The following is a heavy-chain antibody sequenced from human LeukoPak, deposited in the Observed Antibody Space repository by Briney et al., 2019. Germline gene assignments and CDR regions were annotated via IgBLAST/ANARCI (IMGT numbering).Heavy chain of an antibody. Sequence: PGGSLRLSCAASGFTFSDYYMSWVRQAPGKGLEWVSAISGSGGSTYYADSVKGRFTISRDNSKNTLYLQMNSLRAEDTAVYYCAKDLSPMIVVVQDYWGQGTLVTVSS. CDR2: ISGSGGST. J-gene: IGHJ4*02. CDR3: AKDLSPMIVVVQDY. V-gene: IGHV3-23*01. CDR1: GFTFSDYY. D-gene: IGHD3-22*01.